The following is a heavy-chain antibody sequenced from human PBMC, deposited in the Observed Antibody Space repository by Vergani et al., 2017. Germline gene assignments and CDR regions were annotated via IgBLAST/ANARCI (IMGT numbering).Heavy chain of an antibody. CDR1: GGSFTSYH. Sequence: QVQLQQWGGGLLKPSETLSLTCVVNGGSFTSYHWTWIRQSPGEGLEWVGDIDHTGRPDYNPSLKSRLTMSVDKSRNQFSLTLKSVTATDTSIYFFARVNTETNGHLYYYYYMDVWGQGTAVTVS. J-gene: IGHJ6*03. CDR2: IDHTGRP. V-gene: IGHV4-34*01. CDR3: ARVNTETNGHLYYYYYMDV. D-gene: IGHD4-11*01.